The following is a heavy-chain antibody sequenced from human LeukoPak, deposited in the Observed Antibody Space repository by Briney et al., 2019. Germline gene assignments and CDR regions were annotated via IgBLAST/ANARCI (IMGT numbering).Heavy chain of an antibody. CDR2: ISSSSSYI. V-gene: IGHV3-21*01. Sequence: SGGSLRLSCAASGFTFSSYSMNWVRQAPGKGLEWVSSISSSSSYIYCADSVKGRFTISRDNAKNSLYLQMNSLRAEDTAVYYCARDAYYYGSEQSGDFDYWGQGTLVTVSS. D-gene: IGHD3-10*01. J-gene: IGHJ4*02. CDR1: GFTFSSYS. CDR3: ARDAYYYGSEQSGDFDY.